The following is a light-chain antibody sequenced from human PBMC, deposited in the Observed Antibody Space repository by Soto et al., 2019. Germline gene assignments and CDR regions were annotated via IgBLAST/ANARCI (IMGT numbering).Light chain of an antibody. CDR3: AAWDDSLNGVV. CDR2: NNN. CDR1: SSNIGSNI. V-gene: IGLV1-44*01. Sequence: QSVLTQPPSASGTPGQRVTISCSGSSSNIGSNIVNWYQQLPGTAPKLLIYNNNQRPSGVPDRFSGSKSGTSASLAISGLQSEDEADYYCAAWDDSLNGVVFGGGTKLNVL. J-gene: IGLJ2*01.